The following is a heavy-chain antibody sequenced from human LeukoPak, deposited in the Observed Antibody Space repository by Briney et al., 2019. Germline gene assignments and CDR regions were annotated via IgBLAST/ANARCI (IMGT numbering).Heavy chain of an antibody. CDR3: ARSRGWLQSHPLDY. CDR1: GGSISSYY. Sequence: PSETLSLTCTVSGGSISSYYWSWIRQPPGKGLEWIGEIHHSGSTNYNPSLKSRVTISVDTSKIQFSLKLTSVTAADTAVYYCARSRGWLQSHPLDYWGQGTLVTVSS. D-gene: IGHD5-24*01. CDR2: IHHSGST. V-gene: IGHV4-34*01. J-gene: IGHJ4*02.